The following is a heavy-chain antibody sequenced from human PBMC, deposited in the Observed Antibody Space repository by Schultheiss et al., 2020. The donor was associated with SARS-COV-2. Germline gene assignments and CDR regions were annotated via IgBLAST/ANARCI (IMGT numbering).Heavy chain of an antibody. CDR3: ARGRTNLVVPAAMAYYYYGMDV. Sequence: SQTLSLTCTVSGGSISSSSYYWSWIRQPPGKGLEWIGEINHSGSTNYNPSLKSRVTISVDTSKNQFSLKLSSVTAADTAVYYCARGRTNLVVPAAMAYYYYGMDVWGQGTTGTGSS. V-gene: IGHV4-39*07. J-gene: IGHJ6*02. D-gene: IGHD2-2*01. CDR1: GGSISSSSYY. CDR2: INHSGST.